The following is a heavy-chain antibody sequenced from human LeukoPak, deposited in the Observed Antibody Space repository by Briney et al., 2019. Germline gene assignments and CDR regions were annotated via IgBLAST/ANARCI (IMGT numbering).Heavy chain of an antibody. CDR2: ISTSGGI. CDR3: ARIPLGYSGAYYFDY. D-gene: IGHD5-12*01. V-gene: IGHV4-4*09. J-gene: IGHJ4*02. CDR1: RGSISGSIRSYY. Sequence: SETLSLTCTVSRGSISGSIRSYYWSWLRQPPGKGLEWIGYISTSGGINDNPSLRSRLTISVATSKNQFFLNLSSVTAADTAVYFCARIPLGYSGAYYFDYWGQGTLVTVS.